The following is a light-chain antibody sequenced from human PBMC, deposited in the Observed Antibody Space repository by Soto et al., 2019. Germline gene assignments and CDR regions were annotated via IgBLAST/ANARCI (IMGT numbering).Light chain of an antibody. Sequence: IVCTPSPGTLSSSPPERATLYYGASQTISKNYIAWYQQKPGRAPRLLIYATSNRATGIADRFSGSGSGTDFSLTISRLEPEDSAVYFCQQYGRTFGQGTKVDIK. V-gene: IGKV3-20*01. CDR3: QQYGRT. J-gene: IGKJ1*01. CDR1: QTISKNY. CDR2: ATS.